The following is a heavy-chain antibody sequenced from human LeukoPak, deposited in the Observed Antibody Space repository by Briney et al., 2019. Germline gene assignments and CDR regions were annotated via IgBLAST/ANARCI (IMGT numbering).Heavy chain of an antibody. Sequence: GGSLRLSCADSGYTFSDYYMSWIRQAPGKGLEWVSYISSSSSYTNYADSVKGRFTISRDNAKNSLYLQMNSLRAEDTAVYYCARGGYYDILTGLNWFDPWGQGTLVTVSS. CDR1: GYTFSDYY. CDR2: ISSSSSYT. V-gene: IGHV3-11*06. CDR3: ARGGYYDILTGLNWFDP. D-gene: IGHD3-9*01. J-gene: IGHJ5*02.